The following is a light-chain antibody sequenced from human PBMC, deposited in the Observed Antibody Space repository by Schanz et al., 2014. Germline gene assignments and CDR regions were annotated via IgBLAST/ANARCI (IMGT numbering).Light chain of an antibody. J-gene: IGKJ4*01. V-gene: IGKV1-39*01. CDR2: AAS. Sequence: DIQMTQSPSSLSASVGDRVTITCRASQSISSYLNWYQQKPGKAPKLLIYAASSLQSGVPSRVSGSGSGTDFTLTISSLQPEDLATYYCQQPPGTFGGGTKVESK. CDR1: QSISSY. CDR3: QQPPGT.